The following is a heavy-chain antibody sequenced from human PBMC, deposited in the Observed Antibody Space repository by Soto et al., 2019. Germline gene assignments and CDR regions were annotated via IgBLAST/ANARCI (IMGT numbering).Heavy chain of an antibody. J-gene: IGHJ6*02. D-gene: IGHD2-2*01. V-gene: IGHV4-31*03. CDR1: GGSISSGGYY. CDR3: ARFREDIVGVPAATPYYYGMDV. Sequence: TSETLSLTCTVSGGSISSGGYYWSWIRQHPGKGLEWIGYIYYSGSTYYNPSLKSRVTISVDTSKNQFSLKLSSVTAADTAVYYCARFREDIVGVPAATPYYYGMDVWGQGTTDTFSS. CDR2: IYYSGST.